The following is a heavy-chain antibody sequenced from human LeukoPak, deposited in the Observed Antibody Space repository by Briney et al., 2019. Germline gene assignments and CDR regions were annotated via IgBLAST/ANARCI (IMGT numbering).Heavy chain of an antibody. CDR3: AREYGDYVPWYFDL. J-gene: IGHJ2*01. CDR2: INHSGST. V-gene: IGHV4-34*01. Sequence: SETLSLTCAVCGGSLSGYYWSWIRQPPGRGLEWIGEINHSGSTNYNPSLKSRVTISVDTSKNQFSLKLSSVTAADTAVYYCAREYGDYVPWYFDLWGRGTLVTVSS. CDR1: GGSLSGYY. D-gene: IGHD4-17*01.